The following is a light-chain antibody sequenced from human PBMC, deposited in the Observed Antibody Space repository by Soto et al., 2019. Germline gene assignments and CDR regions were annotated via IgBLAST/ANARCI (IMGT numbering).Light chain of an antibody. CDR2: EVT. CDR1: SSDVGGYNY. Sequence: QSVLTQPASVSGSPGQSITISCTGTSSDVGGYNYVSWYQQYPGKAPKVMIYEVTNRPSGVSNRFSGSKSGNTASLTISGLQAEDEADYYCSSYTSGNTLIFGGGTKLTVL. CDR3: SSYTSGNTLI. J-gene: IGLJ2*01. V-gene: IGLV2-14*01.